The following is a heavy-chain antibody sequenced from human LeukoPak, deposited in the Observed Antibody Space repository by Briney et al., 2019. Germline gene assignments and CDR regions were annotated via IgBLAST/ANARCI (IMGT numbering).Heavy chain of an antibody. J-gene: IGHJ4*02. D-gene: IGHD2-15*01. V-gene: IGHV3-23*01. CDR3: AKPVGDLSCFDY. Sequence: PGGSLRLSCAASGFTFSSYAMSWVRQAPGKGLEWVSAISGSGGSTYYADSVKGRLTISRDNSKNTLYLQMNSLRAEDTAVYYCAKPVGDLSCFDYWGQGTLVTVSS. CDR1: GFTFSSYA. CDR2: ISGSGGST.